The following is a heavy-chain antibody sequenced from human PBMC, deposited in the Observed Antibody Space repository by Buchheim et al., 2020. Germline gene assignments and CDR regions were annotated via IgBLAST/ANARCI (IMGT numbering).Heavy chain of an antibody. CDR3: ARTDCGTTHCKHLQY. CDR2: ISDDGTNN. V-gene: IGHV3-30*03. J-gene: IGHJ4*02. CDR1: GFTFSTYA. D-gene: IGHD2-21*01. Sequence: QVQLVESGGGVVQPGRSLRLSCAASGFTFSTYAMHWVRQAPGKGLEWLAVISDDGTNNYYTDAVKGRFPISRDNSQNTVYLQVDSLTTEDTAAYYCARTDCGTTHCKHLQYWGLGTL.